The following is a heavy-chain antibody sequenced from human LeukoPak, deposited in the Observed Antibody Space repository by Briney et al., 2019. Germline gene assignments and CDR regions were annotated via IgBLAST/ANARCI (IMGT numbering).Heavy chain of an antibody. CDR1: GFTFSSYW. J-gene: IGHJ4*02. CDR3: ARDSQWLVPIGFYY. Sequence: GGSLRLSCAASGFTFSSYWMSWVRQAPGKGLEWVANIKQDGSGKYYVDSVKGRFTISRDNAKNSLYLQMNSLRAEDTAVYYCARDSQWLVPIGFYYWGQGTLVTVSS. D-gene: IGHD6-19*01. CDR2: IKQDGSGK. V-gene: IGHV3-7*01.